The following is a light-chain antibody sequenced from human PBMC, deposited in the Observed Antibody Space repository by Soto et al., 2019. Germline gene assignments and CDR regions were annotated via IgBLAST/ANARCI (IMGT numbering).Light chain of an antibody. V-gene: IGLV3-1*01. CDR1: KLGDKY. CDR3: QAWDSSTVV. J-gene: IGLJ2*01. CDR2: QNS. Sequence: SYELTQPPSVSVSPGQTASITCSGDKLGDKYACWYQQKPGQSPVLVIYQNSKPPSGIPERFSGSNSGNTATLTISGTQAVDEADYYCQAWDSSTVVFGGGTKLTVL.